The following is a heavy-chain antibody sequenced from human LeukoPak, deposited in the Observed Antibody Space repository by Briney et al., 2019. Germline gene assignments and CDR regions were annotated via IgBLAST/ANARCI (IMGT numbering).Heavy chain of an antibody. CDR2: INPNSGGT. CDR3: ARARRVYYYDSSGRGFPVDY. Sequence: ASVKVSCKASGYTFTGYYMHWVRQAPGQGLEWMGWINPNSGGTNYAQKFQGRVTMTRDTSISTAHMELSRLRSDDTAVYYCARARRVYYYDSSGRGFPVDYWGQGTLVTVSS. J-gene: IGHJ4*02. D-gene: IGHD3-22*01. V-gene: IGHV1-2*02. CDR1: GYTFTGYY.